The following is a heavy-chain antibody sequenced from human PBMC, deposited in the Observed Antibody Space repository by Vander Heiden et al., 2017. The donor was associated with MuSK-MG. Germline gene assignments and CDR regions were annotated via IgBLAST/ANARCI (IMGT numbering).Heavy chain of an antibody. J-gene: IGHJ3*02. CDR3: ARDLTCGDALAFDI. Sequence: QVQLVQSGAEVKKPGSSVKVACKASGGTFSSYAISWVRQAPGQGLEWMGRIIPILGIANYAQKVQGRVTITADKSTSTAYMELRRLRSEDTAVYYYARDLTCGDALAFDIWGQGTMVTVSS. V-gene: IGHV1-69*04. CDR1: GGTFSSYA. CDR2: IIPILGIA. D-gene: IGHD3-10*01.